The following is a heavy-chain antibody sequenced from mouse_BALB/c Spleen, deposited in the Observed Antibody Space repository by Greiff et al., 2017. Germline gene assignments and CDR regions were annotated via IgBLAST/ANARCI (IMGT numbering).Heavy chain of an antibody. Sequence: QVQLKESGAELVRPGVSVKISCKGSGYTFTDYAMHWVKQSHAKSLEWIGVISTYYGDASYNQKFKGKATMTVDKSSSTAYMELARLTSEDSAIYYCARLPYGYDGAWFAYWGQGTLVTVSA. V-gene: IGHV1S137*01. D-gene: IGHD2-2*01. CDR3: ARLPYGYDGAWFAY. J-gene: IGHJ3*01. CDR1: GYTFTDYA. CDR2: ISTYYGDA.